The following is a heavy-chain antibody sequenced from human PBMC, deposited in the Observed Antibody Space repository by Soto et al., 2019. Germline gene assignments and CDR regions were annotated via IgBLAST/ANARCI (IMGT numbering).Heavy chain of an antibody. CDR2: IDESGTT. D-gene: IGHD3-16*01. CDR1: GGPIRSSSHY. V-gene: IGHV4-39*02. CDR3: AREGGYVDY. J-gene: IGHJ4*02. Sequence: QLQLKESGPGLVKPSETLSLTCSVSGGPIRSSSHYWGWIRQSPGTGLEWIGSIDESGTTYYNPSLQSRVTVSVDTSKNQFSLKVISVTGADTAIYYRAREGGYVDYWGQGTLVTVSS.